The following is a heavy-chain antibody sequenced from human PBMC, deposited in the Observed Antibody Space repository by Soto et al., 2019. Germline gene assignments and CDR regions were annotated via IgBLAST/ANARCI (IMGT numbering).Heavy chain of an antibody. D-gene: IGHD5-18*01. V-gene: IGHV4-39*01. Sequence: ASETLSLTCTVSGGSISSSSYYWGWIRQPPGKGLEWVGSIYYSGSTYYNPSLKNRVTITVDTSKNPFSLKLSSVTAADKAFYYCARHQAPKVDTTFDYWGQGTLVTVSS. CDR2: IYYSGST. J-gene: IGHJ4*02. CDR1: GGSISSSSYY. CDR3: ARHQAPKVDTTFDY.